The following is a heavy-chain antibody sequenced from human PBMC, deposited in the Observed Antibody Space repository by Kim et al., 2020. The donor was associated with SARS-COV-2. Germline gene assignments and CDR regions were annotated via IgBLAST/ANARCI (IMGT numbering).Heavy chain of an antibody. CDR3: ARLGSGYSPDY. Sequence: GGSLRLSCAASGFTFSSYEMNWVRQAPGKGLEWVSYISSSGSTIYYADSVKGRFTISRDNAKNSLYLQMNSLRAEDTAVYYCARLGSGYSPDYWGQGTLVTVSS. D-gene: IGHD5-12*01. J-gene: IGHJ4*02. V-gene: IGHV3-48*03. CDR1: GFTFSSYE. CDR2: ISSSGSTI.